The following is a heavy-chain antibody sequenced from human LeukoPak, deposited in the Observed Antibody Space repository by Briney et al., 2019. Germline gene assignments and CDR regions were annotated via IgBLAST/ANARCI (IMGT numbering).Heavy chain of an antibody. Sequence: GASVKVSCKASGGTFSSYAISWVRQAPGQGLEWMGGIIPIFGTANYAQKFQGRVTITADESTSTAYMELSSLRSEDTAVYYCAREYSSGWSSHGVDALHTRGGDAFDIWGQGTMVTVSS. J-gene: IGHJ3*02. D-gene: IGHD6-19*01. V-gene: IGHV1-69*01. CDR1: GGTFSSYA. CDR2: IIPIFGTA. CDR3: AREYSSGWSSHGVDALHTRGGDAFDI.